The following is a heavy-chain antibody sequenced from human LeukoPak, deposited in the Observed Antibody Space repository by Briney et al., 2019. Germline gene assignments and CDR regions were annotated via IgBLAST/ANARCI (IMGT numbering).Heavy chain of an antibody. J-gene: IGHJ4*02. D-gene: IGHD6-6*01. CDR1: GFTFSNYA. CDR2: IRDSGGST. V-gene: IGHV3-23*01. Sequence: GGSLRLSCAASGFTFSNYAMSWVRQAPGKGLEWVSAIRDSGGSTDYTDSVKGRFTISRDNSKSTLYLQMNSLRAEDTAVYYCAKDLSSSSSGKFVSWGQGTLVTVSS. CDR3: AKDLSSSSSGKFVS.